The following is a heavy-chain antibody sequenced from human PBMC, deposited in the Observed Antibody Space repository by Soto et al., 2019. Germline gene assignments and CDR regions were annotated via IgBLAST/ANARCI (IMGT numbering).Heavy chain of an antibody. Sequence: QVQLVESGGGVVQPGRSLRLSCAVSGFSVSTYGMHWVRQAPGKGLEWVAVISRDGGTKYYADSVKGRFTISRDNSRNTLFLEMNSPRCDDMAVYYCTGEVASGYWGQGTLVTVSS. CDR3: TGEVASGY. V-gene: IGHV3-30*03. CDR2: ISRDGGTK. CDR1: GFSVSTYG. D-gene: IGHD2-8*02. J-gene: IGHJ4*02.